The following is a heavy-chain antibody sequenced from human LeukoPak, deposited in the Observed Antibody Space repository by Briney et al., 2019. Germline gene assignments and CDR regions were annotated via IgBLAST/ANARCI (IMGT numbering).Heavy chain of an antibody. D-gene: IGHD3-9*01. CDR1: GNSFGDYY. CDR2: IYTSGST. Sequence: SETLSLTCTVSGNSFGDYYWSWIRQPAGKGLEWIGRIYTSGSTTYNPSLKSRVTMSVDTSKNQFSLKLSSVTAADTAVYYCARDSAAPPLLYYDILTGYSPPLLYYYYLDVWGKGTTVTISS. CDR3: ARDSAAPPLLYYDILTGYSPPLLYYYYLDV. J-gene: IGHJ6*03. V-gene: IGHV4-4*07.